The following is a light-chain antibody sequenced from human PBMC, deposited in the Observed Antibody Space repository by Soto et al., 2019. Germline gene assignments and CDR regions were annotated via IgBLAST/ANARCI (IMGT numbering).Light chain of an antibody. Sequence: DIQMTQSPSSVSASVGDRVAITCRATQDISRWLAWYQQKPGKAPKLLIYAASTLQSGVPSRFSGSGSGTDFTLTISSLQPEDFATYYCQQADTFPPTFGQGTRLEIK. CDR2: AAS. CDR1: QDISRW. J-gene: IGKJ5*01. CDR3: QQADTFPPT. V-gene: IGKV1D-12*01.